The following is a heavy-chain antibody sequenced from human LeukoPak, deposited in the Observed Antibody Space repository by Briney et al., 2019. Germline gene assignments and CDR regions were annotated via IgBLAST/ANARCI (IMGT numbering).Heavy chain of an antibody. J-gene: IGHJ4*02. CDR2: INHSGST. V-gene: IGHV4-34*01. CDR1: GGSFSGYY. D-gene: IGHD5-12*01. Sequence: SETLSLTCAVYGGSFSGYYWSWIRQPPGKGLEWIGEINHSGSTYYNPSLKSRVTISVDTSKNQFSLKLSSVTAADTAVYYCARGGISGYVYWGQGTLVTVSS. CDR3: ARGGISGYVY.